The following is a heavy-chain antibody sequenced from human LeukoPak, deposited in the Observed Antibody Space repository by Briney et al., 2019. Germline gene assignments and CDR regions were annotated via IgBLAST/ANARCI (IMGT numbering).Heavy chain of an antibody. CDR3: ARVPQRFIWFGESRAEPFDY. CDR2: ISAYNGNT. CDR1: VYTFTSYG. D-gene: IGHD3-10*01. Sequence: GASVKVSCKASVYTFTSYGISWVRQAPGQGLEWMGWISAYNGNTNYAQKLQGRVTMTTDTSTSTAYMELRSLRSDDTAVYYCARVPQRFIWFGESRAEPFDYWGQETLVTVSS. V-gene: IGHV1-18*04. J-gene: IGHJ4*02.